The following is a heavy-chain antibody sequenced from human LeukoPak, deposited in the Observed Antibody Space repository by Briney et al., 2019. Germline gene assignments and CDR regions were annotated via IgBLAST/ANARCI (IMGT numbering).Heavy chain of an antibody. CDR1: GFTFSTYW. CDR3: ARVYTGNRWHFDY. CDR2: IKRDGSEK. V-gene: IGHV3-7*03. D-gene: IGHD2-2*02. J-gene: IGHJ4*02. Sequence: GGSLRLSCAASGFTFSTYWMSWVRQAPGKGLECVANIKRDGSEKYYMDSVKGRFTIFRDDAKSSLYLQMNSLRAEDTAVYFCARVYTGNRWHFDYWGQGTLVTVSS.